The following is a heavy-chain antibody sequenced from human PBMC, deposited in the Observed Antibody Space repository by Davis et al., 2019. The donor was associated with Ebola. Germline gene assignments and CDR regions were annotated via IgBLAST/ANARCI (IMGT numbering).Heavy chain of an antibody. CDR1: GFTFSSYA. J-gene: IGHJ6*03. Sequence: PGGSLRLSCAASGFTFSSYAMTWVRQAPGKGLEWLSYISSSTTFTYYADSVKGRFTISRDKANNSLYLQMNSLRAEDTAVYYCARSIFGVVPYYYYYMDVWGKGTTVTVSS. V-gene: IGHV3-21*05. CDR3: ARSIFGVVPYYYYYMDV. D-gene: IGHD3-3*02. CDR2: ISSSTTFT.